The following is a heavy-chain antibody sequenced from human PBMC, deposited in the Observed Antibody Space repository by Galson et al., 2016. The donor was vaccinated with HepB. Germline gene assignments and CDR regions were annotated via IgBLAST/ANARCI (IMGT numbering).Heavy chain of an antibody. CDR3: ARTMMTEYGLDV. V-gene: IGHV5-51*01. J-gene: IGHJ6*02. CDR1: GSIFTAYW. Sequence: QSGAEVTKPGESLKISCKASGSIFTAYWIGWVRQMPGKGLEWMGIIYPDDSDSRYSPSFQGQVTISVDKSISTAYLQRSSLKASDTAMYYCARTMMTEYGLDVWGQGTTVTVSS. D-gene: IGHD3-16*01. CDR2: IYPDDSDS.